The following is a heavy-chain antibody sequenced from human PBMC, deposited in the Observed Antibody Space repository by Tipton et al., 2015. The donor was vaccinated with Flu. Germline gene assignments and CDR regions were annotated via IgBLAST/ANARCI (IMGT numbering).Heavy chain of an antibody. D-gene: IGHD6-19*01. CDR3: AAVAGNGNWFDP. Sequence: TLSLTCTVSGGFIGSGIYYWSWIRQPAGKGLEWIGRFDISGSTNYNPSLKSRVTISVDTSKKEVSLKLSSVTAADTATYYCAAVAGNGNWFDPWGQGTLVTVSS. J-gene: IGHJ5*02. V-gene: IGHV4-61*02. CDR2: FDISGST. CDR1: GGFIGSGIYY.